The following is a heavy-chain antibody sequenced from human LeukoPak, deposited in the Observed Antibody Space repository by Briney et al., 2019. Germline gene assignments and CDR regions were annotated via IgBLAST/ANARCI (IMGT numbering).Heavy chain of an antibody. V-gene: IGHV3-30*02. D-gene: IGHD6-19*01. CDR2: IRYDGSNK. CDR3: AKRDRMYTSGSYYFDY. Sequence: GGSLRLSCAASGFTSSNYGMHWVRQAPGKGLEWVTFIRYDGSNKYYADSVKGRFTISRDNSKNTLYLQMNSLRAEDTAVYYCAKRDRMYTSGSYYFDYWGQGTLVTVSS. J-gene: IGHJ4*02. CDR1: GFTSSNYG.